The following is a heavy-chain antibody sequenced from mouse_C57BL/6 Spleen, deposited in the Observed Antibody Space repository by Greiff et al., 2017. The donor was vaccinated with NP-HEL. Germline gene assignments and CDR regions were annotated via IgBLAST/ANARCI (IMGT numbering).Heavy chain of an antibody. V-gene: IGHV5-4*03. CDR1: GFTFSSYA. CDR3: ASHLAY. Sequence: EVMLVESGGGLVKPGGSLTLSCAASGFTFSSYAMSWVRQTPEKRLEWVATISDGGSYTYYPDNVKGRFTISRDNAKNNLYLQMSHLKSEDTAMYYCASHLAYWGQGTLVTVSA. CDR2: ISDGGSYT. J-gene: IGHJ3*01.